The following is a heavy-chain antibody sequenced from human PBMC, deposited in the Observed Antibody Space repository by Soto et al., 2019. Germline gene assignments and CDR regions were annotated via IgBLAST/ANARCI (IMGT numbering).Heavy chain of an antibody. CDR2: ISNSGGST. CDR3: TTSRVL. CDR1: GFTFSSYA. Sequence: GGSLRLSCVASGFTFSSYAMSWVRQAPGRGPEWVSSISNSGGSTDYADSVKGRFTSSRDNSRATLYLQMNSLRAEDTGVYYCTTSRVLWGMGTLVTVSS. V-gene: IGHV3-23*01. D-gene: IGHD1-1*01. J-gene: IGHJ4*02.